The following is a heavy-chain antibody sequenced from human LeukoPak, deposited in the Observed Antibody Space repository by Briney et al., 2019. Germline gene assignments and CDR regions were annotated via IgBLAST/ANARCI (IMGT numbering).Heavy chain of an antibody. Sequence: GESLKISCKGSGYPFTTYWIGWVRQMPGKGLEWMGVVYPGDSYTRYSPSFQGQVTISADKSISTAYLQWSSLKASDTAMYYCARQFRDSSGYYSYYFDYWGQGTLVTVSS. V-gene: IGHV5-51*01. CDR2: VYPGDSYT. J-gene: IGHJ4*02. CDR3: ARQFRDSSGYYSYYFDY. D-gene: IGHD3-22*01. CDR1: GYPFTTYW.